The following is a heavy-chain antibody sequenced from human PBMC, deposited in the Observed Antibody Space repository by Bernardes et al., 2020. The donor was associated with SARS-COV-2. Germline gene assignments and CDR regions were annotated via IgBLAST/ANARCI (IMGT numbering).Heavy chain of an antibody. CDR2: IIPILGIA. Sequence: SVKVCCKASAGTFSSYTISWVRQAPGQGLEWMGRIIPILGIANHAQKFQGRVTITADKSTSTAYMELSSLRSEDTAVYYCARVPNYYDSSGYSPNWFDPWGQGTRVTVSS. CDR1: AGTFSSYT. V-gene: IGHV1-69*02. D-gene: IGHD3-22*01. J-gene: IGHJ5*02. CDR3: ARVPNYYDSSGYSPNWFDP.